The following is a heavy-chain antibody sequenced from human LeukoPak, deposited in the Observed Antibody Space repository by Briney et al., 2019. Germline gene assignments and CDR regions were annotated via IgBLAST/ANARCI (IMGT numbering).Heavy chain of an antibody. CDR3: ATSYSYGPFDY. J-gene: IGHJ4*02. CDR2: IYYSGST. Sequence: MASETLSLTCTVSGGSISSSSYYWGWIRQPPGKGLEWIGSIYYSGSTYYNPSLKSRVTISVDTSKNQFSLKLSSVTAADTAVYYCATSYSYGPFDYWGQGTLVTVSS. D-gene: IGHD5-18*01. V-gene: IGHV4-39*07. CDR1: GGSISSSSYY.